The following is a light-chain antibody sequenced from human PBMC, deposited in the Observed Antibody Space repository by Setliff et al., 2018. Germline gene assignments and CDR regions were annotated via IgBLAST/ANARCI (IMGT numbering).Light chain of an antibody. V-gene: IGLV1-44*01. CDR2: LNI. Sequence: QSVLTQPPSTSGTPGQRVTISCSGSSSNIGSHSVSWYQQLPGTAPKLLIYLNIQRPSGVPDRVSGSKSGTSASLAISGLQSEDEAGYFCAAWDDQINGPVFGGGTKVTVL. J-gene: IGLJ2*01. CDR3: AAWDDQINGPV. CDR1: SSNIGSHS.